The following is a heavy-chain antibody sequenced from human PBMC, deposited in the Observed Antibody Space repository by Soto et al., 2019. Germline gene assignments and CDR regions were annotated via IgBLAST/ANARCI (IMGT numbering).Heavy chain of an antibody. Sequence: PRGSLRLSCAASGFTLRTYTMSWVRQAPGRGLEWVAAIIGSNGQTYYADSVKGRFTISRDTSTNTLYLQMNSLRAEDTAIYFCANDARPDRHWDFDYWGPGTRVTVSS. CDR1: GFTLRTYT. V-gene: IGHV3-23*01. CDR3: ANDARPDRHWDFDY. D-gene: IGHD7-27*01. CDR2: IIGSNGQT. J-gene: IGHJ4*02.